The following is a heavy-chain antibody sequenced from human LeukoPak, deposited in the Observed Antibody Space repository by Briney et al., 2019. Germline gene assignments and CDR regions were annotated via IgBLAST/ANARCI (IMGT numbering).Heavy chain of an antibody. V-gene: IGHV3-11*05. CDR2: ISKSGTST. D-gene: IGHD3-10*01. Sequence: GGSLRLSCAASGFTFSDYYMSWIRQAPGKGLEWVSYISKSGTSTKYADSVKGRFPISRDNAKQSLYLQLNSLTAEDTAVYYCARVRSSGSPLHYWGQGTLVTVSS. CDR3: ARVRSSGSPLHY. CDR1: GFTFSDYY. J-gene: IGHJ4*02.